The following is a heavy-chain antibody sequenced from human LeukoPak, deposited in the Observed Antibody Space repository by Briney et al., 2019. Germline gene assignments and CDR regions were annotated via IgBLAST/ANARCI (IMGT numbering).Heavy chain of an antibody. V-gene: IGHV3-66*01. J-gene: IGHJ6*02. D-gene: IGHD3-22*01. CDR2: IYSGGST. Sequence: GGSLRLSCAASGFTVSSNYMSWVRQAPGKGLEWVSVIYSGGSTYYADSVKGRFTISRDNSKNTLYLQMNSLRAEDTAVYYCARVGYDSSGYYYVGDYYYGMDVWGQGTTVTVSS. CDR1: GFTVSSNY. CDR3: ARVGYDSSGYYYVGDYYYGMDV.